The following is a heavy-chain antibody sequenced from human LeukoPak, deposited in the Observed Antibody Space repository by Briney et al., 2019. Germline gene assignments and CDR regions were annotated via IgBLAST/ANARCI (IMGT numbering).Heavy chain of an antibody. CDR3: ARDPNLYSGTYDTY. CDR2: IKQDGSER. V-gene: IGHV3-7*03. J-gene: IGHJ4*02. Sequence: GGSLRLSCVVSGVTFSSHWMSWVRQAPGKGLEWVANIKQDGSERYYVDSVKGRFTISRDNAKNSVFLQMNSLRAEDTAVYYCARDPNLYSGTYDTYWGQGTLVTVSS. CDR1: GVTFSSHW. D-gene: IGHD1-26*01.